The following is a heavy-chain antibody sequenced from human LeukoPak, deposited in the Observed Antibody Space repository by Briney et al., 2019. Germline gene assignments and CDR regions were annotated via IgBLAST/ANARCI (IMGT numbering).Heavy chain of an antibody. J-gene: IGHJ5*02. CDR1: GFTFSDYS. CDR2: INHSGST. CDR3: ARGVATMLSVVRWFDP. Sequence: GSLRLSCAASGFTFSDYSMNWIRQPPGKGLEWIGEINHSGSTNYNPSLKSRVTISVDTSKNQFSLKLSSVTAADTAVYYCARGVATMLSVVRWFDPWGQGTLVTVSS. V-gene: IGHV4-34*01. D-gene: IGHD5-12*01.